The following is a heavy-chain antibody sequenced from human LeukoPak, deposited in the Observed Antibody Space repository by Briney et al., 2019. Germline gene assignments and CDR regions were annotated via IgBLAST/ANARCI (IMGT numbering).Heavy chain of an antibody. CDR3: VRRSSGYYVFDF. V-gene: IGHV4-31*03. CDR2: IYYDGST. CDR1: TVSFSGGAYY. Sequence: SETLSLTCSVSTVSFSGGAYYWSWIRQYPGKGLEWIGYIYYDGSTNYKPSLRSRVSISIDTSKSQFSLNLTSVTVADTAVYYCVRRSSGYYVFDFWGQGILVTVSS. D-gene: IGHD3-16*01. J-gene: IGHJ4*02.